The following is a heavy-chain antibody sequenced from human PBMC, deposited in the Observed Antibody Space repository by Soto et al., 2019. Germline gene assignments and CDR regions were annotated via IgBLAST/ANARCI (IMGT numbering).Heavy chain of an antibody. D-gene: IGHD2-15*01. CDR2: IIPIFSTT. V-gene: IGHV1-69*15. CDR3: ARDGGSDGYFGNWLDP. CDR1: GGTFSNYA. J-gene: IGHJ5*02. Sequence: QVQLVQSGAEVKKPGSSVKVSCKASGGTFSNYAITWVRQAPGQGLEWVGRIIPIFSTTNVAQKFQGRVTITAXXXTXTAYMELSGLRSEDTAVYYCARDGGSDGYFGNWLDPWGQGTLVTVSS.